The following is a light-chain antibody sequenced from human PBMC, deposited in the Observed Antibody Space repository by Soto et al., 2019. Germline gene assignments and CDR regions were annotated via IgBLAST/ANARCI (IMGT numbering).Light chain of an antibody. V-gene: IGKV1-9*01. CDR2: AAS. Sequence: DIQLTQSPSFLSASVGDRVTITCRASQGISSYLAWYQQKPGKAPKLLIYAASTLQSGVPSRFSGSGSGTEFTLTISGLQSEDFATYNCQQLNSYSTFGGGTKVEIK. J-gene: IGKJ4*01. CDR1: QGISSY. CDR3: QQLNSYST.